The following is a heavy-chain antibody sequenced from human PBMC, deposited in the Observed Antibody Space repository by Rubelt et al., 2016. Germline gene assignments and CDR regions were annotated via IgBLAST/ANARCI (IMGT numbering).Heavy chain of an antibody. CDR2: INAGNGNT. J-gene: IGHJ4*02. D-gene: IGHD6-19*01. CDR3: ATGYSSGWYVAY. V-gene: IGHV1-3*01. CDR1: GYSFTTYS. Sequence: QVQLVQSGAEVKKPGASVKVSCKAAGYSFTTYSIHWVRQAPGQRLEWMGWINAGNGNTKYSQKFQGRITITRDTSASTAYMELSSLGSEATAIYYCATGYSSGWYVAYWGQGTLVTVSS.